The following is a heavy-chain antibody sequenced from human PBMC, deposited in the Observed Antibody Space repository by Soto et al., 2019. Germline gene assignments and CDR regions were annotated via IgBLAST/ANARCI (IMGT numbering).Heavy chain of an antibody. D-gene: IGHD6-19*01. CDR3: AHIVVAGLGYYFDY. V-gene: IGHV2-5*02. CDR2: IYWDDDK. Sequence: QITLKESGPTLVKPKQTLTLTCTFSGFSLSSTRMAVGWIRQPPGKALERLALIYWDDDKRYSPFLKSRLTITKDTSKTPVVLTMSIMDHVDTARYYCAHIVVAGLGYYFDYWGQGTLVTVSS. J-gene: IGHJ4*02. CDR1: GFSLSSTRMA.